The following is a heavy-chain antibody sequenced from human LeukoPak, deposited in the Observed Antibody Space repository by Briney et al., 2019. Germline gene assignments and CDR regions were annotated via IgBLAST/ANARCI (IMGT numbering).Heavy chain of an antibody. J-gene: IGHJ4*02. D-gene: IGHD6-6*01. CDR1: GGSFSGYY. V-gene: IGHV4-34*01. CDR2: INHSGST. CDR3: ARTSYYFDY. Sequence: SETLSLTCAVYGGSFSGYYWSWIRQPPGKGLEWIGEINHSGSTNYNPSLKSRVTISVDTSKNQFSLKLSSVTAADTAVYYCARTSYYFDYWGQGTLVAVSS.